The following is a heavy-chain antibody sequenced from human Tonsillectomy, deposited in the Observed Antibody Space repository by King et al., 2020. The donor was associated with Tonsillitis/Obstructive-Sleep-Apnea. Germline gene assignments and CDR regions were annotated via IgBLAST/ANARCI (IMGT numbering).Heavy chain of an antibody. CDR3: ARESLLVGAVRAFDY. CDR1: GFTFSSYE. CDR2: ISSSGSTI. V-gene: IGHV3-48*03. D-gene: IGHD1-26*01. J-gene: IGHJ4*02. Sequence: ELQLVQSGGGLVQPGGSLRLSCAASGFTFSSYEMNWVRQAPGKGLEWVSYISSSGSTIYYADSVKGRFTISRDNAKSSLYLQMNSLRAEDTAVYYCARESLLVGAVRAFDYWGQGALVTVSS.